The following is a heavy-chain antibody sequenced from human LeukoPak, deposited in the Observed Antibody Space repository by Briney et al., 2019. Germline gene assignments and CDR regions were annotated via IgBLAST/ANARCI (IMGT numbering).Heavy chain of an antibody. J-gene: IGHJ4*02. Sequence: PGGSLRLSCAASGFTFSSYSMNWVRQAPGKGLEWVSSISSSSSYIYYADSVKGRFTISRDNAKNSLYLQMNSLRVEDTAVYYCASSRDTYYDFWSGCTVWGQGTLVTVSS. D-gene: IGHD3-3*01. CDR2: ISSSSSYI. V-gene: IGHV3-21*01. CDR3: ASSRDTYYDFWSGCTV. CDR1: GFTFSSYS.